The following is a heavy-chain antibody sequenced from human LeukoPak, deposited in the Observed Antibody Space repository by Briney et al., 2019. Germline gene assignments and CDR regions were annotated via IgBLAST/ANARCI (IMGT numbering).Heavy chain of an antibody. CDR3: ARGYYDARGDSNPFDI. Sequence: SETLSLICTVSGGSISSSYWSWIRQPPGRGLEWIGYTSHSGSTNYKPSLKSRVSISVDTSKNQFSLKLTSVTAADTAMYYCARGYYDARGDSNPFDIWGQGTMVTVPS. D-gene: IGHD3-22*01. J-gene: IGHJ3*02. CDR1: GGSISSSY. CDR2: TSHSGST. V-gene: IGHV4-59*01.